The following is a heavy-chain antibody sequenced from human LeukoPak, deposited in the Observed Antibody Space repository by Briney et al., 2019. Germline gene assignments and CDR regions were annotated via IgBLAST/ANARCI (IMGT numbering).Heavy chain of an antibody. CDR1: GFTFSSYS. Sequence: GGSLRLSCAASGFTFSSYSINWVRQAPGKGLEWVSPISSSSSYIYYADSVKGRFTISRDNAKNSLYLQMNSLRAEDTAVYYRARDGARAGKIYYYYMDVWGKGTTVTVSS. J-gene: IGHJ6*03. D-gene: IGHD6-19*01. CDR3: ARDGARAGKIYYYYMDV. CDR2: ISSSSSYI. V-gene: IGHV3-21*01.